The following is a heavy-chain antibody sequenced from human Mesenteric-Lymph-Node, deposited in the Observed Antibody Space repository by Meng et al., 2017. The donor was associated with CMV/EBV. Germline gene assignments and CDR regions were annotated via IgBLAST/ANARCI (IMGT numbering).Heavy chain of an antibody. J-gene: IGHJ6*02. V-gene: IGHV3-7*01. CDR3: ARKHDFWSGYYLYYYGMDV. CDR2: IKQDGSEK. D-gene: IGHD3-3*01. Sequence: GGSLRLSCAASGFTFSSYWMSWVRQAPGKGLEWVANIKQDGSEKYYVDSVKGRFTISRDNTKNLVFLQMNSLRAEDTAVYYCARKHDFWSGYYLYYYGMDVWGQGTTVTVSS. CDR1: GFTFSSYW.